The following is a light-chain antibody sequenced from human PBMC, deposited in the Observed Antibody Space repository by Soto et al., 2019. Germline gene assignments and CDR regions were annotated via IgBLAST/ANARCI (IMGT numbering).Light chain of an antibody. J-gene: IGKJ1*01. CDR1: QSVSRN. Sequence: EIVMTQSPATLSESPGERATLSCRASQSVSRNVAWYQQKPGQAPRLLIHDASTRATGISVRFSSSGSGTEVTLTISSLQSEDFAVYYCYQYNNWLWTVGQGTKVEIK. CDR2: DAS. CDR3: YQYNNWLWT. V-gene: IGKV3-15*01.